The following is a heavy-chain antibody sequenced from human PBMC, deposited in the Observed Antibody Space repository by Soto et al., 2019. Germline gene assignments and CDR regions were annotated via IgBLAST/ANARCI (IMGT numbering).Heavy chain of an antibody. Sequence: SQTLSLTCAISGDSVSSNSAAWNWIRQSPSRGLEWLGRTYYRSKWYNDYAVSVKSRITINPDTSKNQFSLQLNSVTPEDTAVYYCARVLAISGYDWGNYGMDVWGQGTTVTVSS. D-gene: IGHD5-12*01. V-gene: IGHV6-1*01. CDR1: GDSVSSNSAA. J-gene: IGHJ6*02. CDR2: TYYRSKWYN. CDR3: ARVLAISGYDWGNYGMDV.